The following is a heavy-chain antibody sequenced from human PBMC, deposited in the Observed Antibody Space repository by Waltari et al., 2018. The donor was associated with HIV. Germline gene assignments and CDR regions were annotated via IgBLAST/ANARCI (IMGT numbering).Heavy chain of an antibody. V-gene: IGHV4-59*01. CDR2: IYYSGST. CDR3: VRGRQYISSSYFDP. Sequence: QVQLQESGPGLVKPSETLSLICTVTHCSIRRYYWSWIRQPPGKGLEWIGHIYYSGSTNYNPSLKSRVTISVDTSKNQFSLRLTSVTAADTAVYYCVRGRQYISSSYFDPWGQGTLVTVSS. CDR1: HCSIRRYY. J-gene: IGHJ5*02. D-gene: IGHD6-19*01.